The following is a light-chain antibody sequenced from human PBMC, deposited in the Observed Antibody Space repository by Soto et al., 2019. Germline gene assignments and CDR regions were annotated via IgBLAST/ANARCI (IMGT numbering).Light chain of an antibody. CDR3: QQFNSYPRT. CDR2: DAS. CDR1: QGISSA. J-gene: IGKJ5*01. V-gene: IGKV1-13*02. Sequence: AIQLTQSPSSLSASVGDRFTITCRASQGISSALAWYQQKPGKAPKLLIYDASSLESGVPSRFSGSGSGTDFTLTISSLQPEDFAAYYCQQFNSYPRTFGQGTRLEIK.